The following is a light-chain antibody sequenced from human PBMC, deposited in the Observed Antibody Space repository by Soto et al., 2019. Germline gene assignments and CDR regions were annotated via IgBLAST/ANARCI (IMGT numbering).Light chain of an antibody. J-gene: IGKJ5*01. CDR3: QQRSNWPPIT. Sequence: EIVLTQSPATLSLSPGERATLSCRASQSVSSYLAWYQQKPGQAPRLLTYDASNRATGIPARLSGSGSGTDFTLTISSLEPEDFAVYYCQQRSNWPPITFGQGTRLEIK. CDR2: DAS. CDR1: QSVSSY. V-gene: IGKV3-11*01.